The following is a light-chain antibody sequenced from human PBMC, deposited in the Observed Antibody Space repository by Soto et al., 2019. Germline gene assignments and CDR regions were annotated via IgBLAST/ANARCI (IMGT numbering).Light chain of an antibody. CDR1: QSISSW. CDR2: DAS. V-gene: IGKV1-5*01. Sequence: DIQMTKSASALTGNVGDRVTITCRASQSISSWLACYQQKPGKAPKLLIYDASSLESGFPSRFSGSGSGTEIARTVSNLPPDDFGTYYGRQSWTLGQGTKVDIK. CDR3: RQSWT. J-gene: IGKJ1*01.